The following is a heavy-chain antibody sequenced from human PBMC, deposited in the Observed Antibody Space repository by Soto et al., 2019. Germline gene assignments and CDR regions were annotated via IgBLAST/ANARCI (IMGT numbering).Heavy chain of an antibody. D-gene: IGHD5-12*01. CDR1: GFTFSSYA. Sequence: PGGSLRLSCAASGFTFSSYAMSWVRQAPGKGLEWVSAISGSGGSTYYADSVQGRFTISRDNSKNTLYLQMNSLRADATAVYHCATRYSGYDFDYWGQGTLVTVSS. V-gene: IGHV3-23*01. CDR3: ATRYSGYDFDY. CDR2: ISGSGGST. J-gene: IGHJ4*02.